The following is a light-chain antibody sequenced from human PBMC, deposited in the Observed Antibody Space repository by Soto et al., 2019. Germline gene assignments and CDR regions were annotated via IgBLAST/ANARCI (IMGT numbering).Light chain of an antibody. Sequence: QPVLTQPPSVSGAPGQRVTMSCTGSSSNIGAGYDVHWYQQIPGTAPKLLIYGNNHRPSGVPDRFSGSKSGTSASLAITGLQAEDEADYYCQSYDSSLTTSVFGGGTKVTVL. CDR2: GNN. V-gene: IGLV1-40*01. J-gene: IGLJ2*01. CDR1: SSNIGAGYD. CDR3: QSYDSSLTTSV.